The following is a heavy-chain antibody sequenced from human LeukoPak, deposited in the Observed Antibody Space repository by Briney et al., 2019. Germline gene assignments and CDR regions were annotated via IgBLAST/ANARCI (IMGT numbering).Heavy chain of an antibody. V-gene: IGHV3-48*04. J-gene: IGHJ6*03. D-gene: IGHD2-2*02. CDR1: GFTFSSYS. CDR3: ASGRDCSSTSCYTYYYYYYMDV. CDR2: ISSSSSTI. Sequence: HTGGSLRLSCAASGFTFSSYSMNWVRQAPGKGLEWVSYISSSSSTIYYADSVKGRFTISRDNAKNSLYLQMNSLRAEDTAVYYCASGRDCSSTSCYTYYYYYYMDVWGKGTTVTVSS.